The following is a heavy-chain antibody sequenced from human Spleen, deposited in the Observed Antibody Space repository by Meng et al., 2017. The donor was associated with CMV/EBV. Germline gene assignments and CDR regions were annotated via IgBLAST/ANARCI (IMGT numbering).Heavy chain of an antibody. CDR2: IYSGGGDT. V-gene: IGHV3-NL1*01. CDR3: ARDWSGTSGGIDY. CDR1: GFTFSSSA. J-gene: IGHJ4*02. D-gene: IGHD3-3*01. Sequence: ETLSLTCAVSGFTFSSSAMSWVRQAPGKGLEWVSVIYSGGGDTTYADSVKGRFTSSRDNAKNSLYLQMNSLRAEDTAVYYCARDWSGTSGGIDYWGQGTLVTVSS.